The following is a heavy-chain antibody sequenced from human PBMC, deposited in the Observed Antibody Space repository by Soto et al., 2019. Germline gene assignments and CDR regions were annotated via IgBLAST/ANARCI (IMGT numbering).Heavy chain of an antibody. CDR2: ISYDGSNK. Sequence: QVQLVESGGGVVQPGRSLRLSCAASGFTFSSYAMHWVRQAPGKGLEWVAVISYDGSNKYYADSVKGRFTISRDNSKNTLYLQMNSLRAEDTAVYYCARPSSRMRQLEVYFDYWGQGTLFTVSS. J-gene: IGHJ4*02. D-gene: IGHD6-6*01. CDR1: GFTFSSYA. CDR3: ARPSSRMRQLEVYFDY. V-gene: IGHV3-30-3*01.